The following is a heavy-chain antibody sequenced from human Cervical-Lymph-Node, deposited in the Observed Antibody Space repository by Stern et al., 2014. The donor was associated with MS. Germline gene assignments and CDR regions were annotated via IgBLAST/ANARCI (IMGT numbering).Heavy chain of an antibody. CDR3: ALSSETSDRWYSLGYDL. CDR1: GGTFSKFP. Sequence: QDKLVQSGAEVTKTGSSVKVSCKACGGTFSKFPSSWVSQAPGQGLEWMGGIFPVFGTPTYAQEFRRRVTITADFSTITLYMELSSLRSDDTAVYYCALSSETSDRWYSLGYDLWGQGTLFTVSS. D-gene: IGHD6-13*01. CDR2: IFPVFGTP. V-gene: IGHV1-69*12. J-gene: IGHJ5*02.